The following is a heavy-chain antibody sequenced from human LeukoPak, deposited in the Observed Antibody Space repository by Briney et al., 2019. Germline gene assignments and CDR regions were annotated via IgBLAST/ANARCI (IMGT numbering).Heavy chain of an antibody. CDR2: ISWNSGSI. CDR3: ARKDYYDSSGFDN. Sequence: GRSLRLSCAASGFTFDDYAMHWVRQAPGKGLEWVSGISWNSGSIGYADSVKGRFTISRDNAKNSLYLQMNSLRAEDTALYYCARKDYYDSSGFDNWGQGTLVTVSS. J-gene: IGHJ4*02. CDR1: GFTFDDYA. V-gene: IGHV3-9*01. D-gene: IGHD3-22*01.